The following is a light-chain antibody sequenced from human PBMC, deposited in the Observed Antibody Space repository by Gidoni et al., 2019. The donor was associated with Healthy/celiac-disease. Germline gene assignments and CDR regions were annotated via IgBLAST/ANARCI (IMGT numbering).Light chain of an antibody. CDR1: QSVSSSY. CDR3: QQYGSSPRT. V-gene: IGKV3-20*01. J-gene: IGKJ1*01. CDR2: GAS. Sequence: EIVLTQSPGTLSLSPGERATLSCRASQSVSSSYLAWYQQKPGQAPRLLIYGASSMATGIPDRFSGSGSGTDFTLTISRLEPEDFAVYYCQQYGSSPRTFXQXTKVEIK.